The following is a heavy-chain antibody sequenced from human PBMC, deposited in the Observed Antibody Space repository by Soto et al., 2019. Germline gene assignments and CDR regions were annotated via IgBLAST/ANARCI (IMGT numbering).Heavy chain of an antibody. CDR1: GYTFTNYY. CDR2: INPNGGST. D-gene: IGHD6-13*01. J-gene: IGHJ4*02. V-gene: IGHV1-46*01. CDR3: ARGLAAGDY. Sequence: QVQLVQSGAEVKNPGASVKVSCKASGYTFTNYYIHWVRQAPGQGLEWMAIINPNGGSTNYAKKFQGRVTLARDTFTSTVYSELSSLRSEDTAIYYCARGLAAGDYWGQGTLVTVSS.